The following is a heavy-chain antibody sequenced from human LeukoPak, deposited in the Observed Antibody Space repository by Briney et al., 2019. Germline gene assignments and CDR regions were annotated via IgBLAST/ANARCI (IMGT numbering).Heavy chain of an antibody. J-gene: IGHJ4*02. V-gene: IGHV1-2*02. CDR1: GYTFTGYY. D-gene: IGHD3-22*01. Sequence: ASVKVSCKASGYTFTGYYMHWVRQAPGQGLGWMGWINPNSGGTNYAQKFQGRVTMTRDTSISTAYMELSRLRSDDTAVYYCARVRYYYDSRFLDYWGQGTLVTVSS. CDR3: ARVRYYYDSRFLDY. CDR2: INPNSGGT.